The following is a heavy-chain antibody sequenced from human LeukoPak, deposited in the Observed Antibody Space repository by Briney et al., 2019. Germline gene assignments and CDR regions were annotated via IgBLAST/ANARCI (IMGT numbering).Heavy chain of an antibody. CDR3: ARHENVLGYCSGGSCYDDAFDI. V-gene: IGHV4-59*08. J-gene: IGHJ3*02. Sequence: SETLSLTCTVSSGSISTYYCSWIRQPPGKGLEWIGYIYYSGSTNYNPSLKSRVTISVDTSKNQFSPKLSFVTAADTAVYYCARHENVLGYCSGGSCYDDAFDIWGQGTMVTVSS. D-gene: IGHD2-15*01. CDR2: IYYSGST. CDR1: SGSISTYY.